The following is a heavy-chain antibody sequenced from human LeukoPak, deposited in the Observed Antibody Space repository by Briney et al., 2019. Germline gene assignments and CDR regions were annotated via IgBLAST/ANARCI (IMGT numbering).Heavy chain of an antibody. CDR2: IYYSGST. V-gene: IGHV4-39*07. J-gene: IGHJ4*02. CDR1: GGSISSSSYY. D-gene: IGHD6-19*01. CDR3: ARPNRGYSSGRYFDY. Sequence: SETLSLTCTVSGGSISSSSYYWGWIRQPPGKGLEWIGSIYYSGSTYYNPSLKSRVTISVDTSKNQFSLKLSSVTAADTAVYYCARPNRGYSSGRYFDYWGQGTLVTVSS.